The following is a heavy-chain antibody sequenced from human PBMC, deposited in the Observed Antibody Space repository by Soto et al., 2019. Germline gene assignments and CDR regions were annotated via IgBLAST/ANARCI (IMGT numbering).Heavy chain of an antibody. D-gene: IGHD3-10*01. J-gene: IGHJ6*02. CDR2: ISYDGSNK. CDR3: AKTFYYGSGSLFYGMDV. CDR1: GFTFHNYG. Sequence: GGSLRLSCAASGFTFHNYGMHWVRQAPGKGLDWVAVISYDGSNKYYAHSVKGRFTISRDNSKNTLYLQMNSLRADDTAVYYCAKTFYYGSGSLFYGMDVWGQGTTVTVSS. V-gene: IGHV3-30*18.